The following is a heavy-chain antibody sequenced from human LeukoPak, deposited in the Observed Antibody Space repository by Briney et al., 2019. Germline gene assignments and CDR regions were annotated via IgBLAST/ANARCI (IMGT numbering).Heavy chain of an antibody. J-gene: IGHJ6*03. CDR2: IWYDGSNK. CDR1: GLTFSSYG. CDR3: AKGYSSSWYRYYYYYMDV. D-gene: IGHD6-13*01. Sequence: TGGSLRLSCAASGLTFSSYGMHWVRQAPGKGLEWVAVIWYDGSNKYYADSVKGRFTISRDNSKNTLYLQMNSLRAEDTAVYYCAKGYSSSWYRYYYYYMDVWGKGTTVTVSS. V-gene: IGHV3-33*06.